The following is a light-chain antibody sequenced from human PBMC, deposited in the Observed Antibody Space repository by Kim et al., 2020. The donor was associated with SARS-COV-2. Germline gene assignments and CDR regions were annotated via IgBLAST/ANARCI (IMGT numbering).Light chain of an antibody. CDR1: QSINTK. Sequence: VSPGERATFSCRASQSINTKLAWYQQKPGQAPRLLISDASTRATGIPARFSGSGSGTEFTLTISSLQSEDFAVYYCQQYNDWPLTFAGGTKVDIK. J-gene: IGKJ4*01. CDR3: QQYNDWPLT. V-gene: IGKV3D-15*01. CDR2: DAS.